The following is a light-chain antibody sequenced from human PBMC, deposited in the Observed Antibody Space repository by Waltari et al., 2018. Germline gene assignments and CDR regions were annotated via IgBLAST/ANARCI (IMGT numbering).Light chain of an antibody. CDR3: SSYTPTSFWV. J-gene: IGLJ3*02. Sequence: QSALTQPRPVSGSSGQSVTISCSGSRSDVGVYGLISWYQHHPDKAPKLIIYDVTKRPSGVPDRFSGSKSGNTASLTISGLQADDEADYYCSSYTPTSFWVFGGGTKLTVL. CDR1: RSDVGVYGL. CDR2: DVT. V-gene: IGLV2-11*01.